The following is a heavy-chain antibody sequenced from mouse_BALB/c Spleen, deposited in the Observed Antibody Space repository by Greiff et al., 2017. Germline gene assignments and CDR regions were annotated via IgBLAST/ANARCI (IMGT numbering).Heavy chain of an antibody. V-gene: IGHV1-34*02. CDR2: IDPYYGGT. CDR1: GYTFTTYP. Sequence: EVQLQQSGAELVKPGASVKMSCKAFGYTFTTYPIEWMKQNHGKSLEWIGNIDPYYGGTSYNQKFKGKATLTVDKSSSTAYMQLKSLTSEDSAVYYCARSEVFDYWGQGTTLTVSS. D-gene: IGHD2-14*01. CDR3: ARSEVFDY. J-gene: IGHJ2*01.